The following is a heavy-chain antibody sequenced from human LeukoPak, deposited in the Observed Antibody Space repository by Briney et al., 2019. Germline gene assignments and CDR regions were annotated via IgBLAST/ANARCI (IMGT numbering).Heavy chain of an antibody. CDR1: GYTFTGYY. Sequence: ASVKVSCKASGYTFTGYYMHWVRQAPGQGLEWMGWINPNSGGTNYAQKFQGRVTMTRDTSINTAYMELSRLRSDDTAVYYCALDQRQGIVGAFYYWGQGTLVTVSS. CDR3: ALDQRQGIVGAFYY. CDR2: INPNSGGT. D-gene: IGHD1-26*01. V-gene: IGHV1-2*02. J-gene: IGHJ4*02.